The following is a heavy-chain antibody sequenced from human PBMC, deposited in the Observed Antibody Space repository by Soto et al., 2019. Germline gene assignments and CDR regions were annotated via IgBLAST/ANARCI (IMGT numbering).Heavy chain of an antibody. Sequence: SETLSLTCDVYGGSFSAYYWTWIRQSPGKGLEWIGEIHHSGITNYNPSLKSRVTISVDTSKNQFSLDLRSVTAADTAVFYCASYGPGTYYNGYYFDYWGQGTLVTVSS. D-gene: IGHD3-10*01. J-gene: IGHJ4*02. CDR2: IHHSGIT. CDR3: ASYGPGTYYNGYYFDY. CDR1: GGSFSAYY. V-gene: IGHV4-34*01.